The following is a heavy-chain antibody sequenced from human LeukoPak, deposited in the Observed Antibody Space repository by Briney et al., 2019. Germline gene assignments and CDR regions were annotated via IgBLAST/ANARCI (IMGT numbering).Heavy chain of an antibody. Sequence: ASVKVSCKASGYTFTGYYMHWVRQAPGQGLEWMGWINPNSGGTNYAQKFQGRVTMTRDTSISTAYMELSRLRSDDTAVYYCARGDYNWNGGERYYGMDVWGQGTTVTVSS. V-gene: IGHV1-2*02. D-gene: IGHD1-20*01. J-gene: IGHJ6*02. CDR3: ARGDYNWNGGERYYGMDV. CDR2: INPNSGGT. CDR1: GYTFTGYY.